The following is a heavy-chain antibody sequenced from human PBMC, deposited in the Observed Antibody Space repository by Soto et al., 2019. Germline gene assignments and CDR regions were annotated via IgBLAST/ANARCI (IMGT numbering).Heavy chain of an antibody. CDR2: ISDGGGTT. D-gene: IGHD3-3*01. CDR3: AKDSRSLTRITIFGVDYMDV. V-gene: IGHV3-23*01. J-gene: IGHJ6*03. Sequence: GGSLRLSCAASGLTFNSYAMSWVRQAPGKGLEWVAAISDGGGTTYHAESVKGRFTISRDNSKNTLYLQMISLRLEDTAVYYCAKDSRSLTRITIFGVDYMDVWGKGTTVTVSS. CDR1: GLTFNSYA.